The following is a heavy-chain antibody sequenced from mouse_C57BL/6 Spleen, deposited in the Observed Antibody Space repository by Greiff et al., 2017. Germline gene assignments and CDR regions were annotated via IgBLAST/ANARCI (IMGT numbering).Heavy chain of an antibody. V-gene: IGHV1-74*01. CDR2: IHPSDSDT. CDR3: AITTVDYYAMDY. D-gene: IGHD1-1*01. CDR1: GYTFTSYW. Sequence: QVQLQQPGAELVKPGASVKVSYKASGYTFTSYWMHWVKQRPGQGLEWIGRIHPSDSDTNYNQKFKGKATLTVDKSSSTAYMQLSSLTSEDSAVYYCAITTVDYYAMDYWGQGTSVTVSS. J-gene: IGHJ4*01.